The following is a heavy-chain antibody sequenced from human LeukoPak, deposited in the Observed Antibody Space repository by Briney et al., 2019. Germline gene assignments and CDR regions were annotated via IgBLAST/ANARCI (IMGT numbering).Heavy chain of an antibody. Sequence: ASVKVSCKASGYTFTTHDINWVRQAPGQGLECMGWMNPDSGNTGYAQRFQGRVTMTGDSSRSTAYMELSSLTSEDTAVYYCTRTLVRGVFGMDVWGPGTTVTVSS. CDR3: TRTLVRGVFGMDV. CDR1: GYTFTTHD. CDR2: MNPDSGNT. V-gene: IGHV1-8*01. D-gene: IGHD3-10*01. J-gene: IGHJ6*02.